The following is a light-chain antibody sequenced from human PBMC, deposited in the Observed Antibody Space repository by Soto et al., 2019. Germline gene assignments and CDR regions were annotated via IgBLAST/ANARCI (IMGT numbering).Light chain of an antibody. CDR1: SSDIGAYNR. CDR3: SSYTSSNTVI. Sequence: QSVLTQPPSVSGSPGQSVTISCTGTSSDIGAYNRVSWYQQPPGTAPKLMIYEVRDRTSGVPDRFSGPKSGNTASLTISGLQAEDEADYYCSSYTSSNTVIFGGGTQLTVL. V-gene: IGLV2-18*02. J-gene: IGLJ2*01. CDR2: EVR.